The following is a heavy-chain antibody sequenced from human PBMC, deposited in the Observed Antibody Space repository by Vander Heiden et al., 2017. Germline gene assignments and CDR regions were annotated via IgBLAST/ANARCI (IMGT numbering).Heavy chain of an antibody. Sequence: EVQLVESGGGLVQPGGSLSLACAASGFTFSSYSMNWVGQAPGKGLEWVSYSSSSRRTIYYADSVKGRCTISRDKAKNSLYLKMNSPRDEDTAVYYCARDGIDSGWGQGTLVTVSS. CDR1: GFTFSSYS. CDR2: SSSSRRTI. D-gene: IGHD1-26*01. V-gene: IGHV3-48*02. J-gene: IGHJ4*02. CDR3: ARDGIDSG.